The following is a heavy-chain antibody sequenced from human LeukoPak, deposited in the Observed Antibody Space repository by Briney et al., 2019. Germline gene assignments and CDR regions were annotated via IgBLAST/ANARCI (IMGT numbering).Heavy chain of an antibody. Sequence: PGGSLRLSCAASGFTFSSYSMNRVRQAPGKGLEWVSSISSSSSYIYYADSVKGRFTISRDNAKNSLYLQMNSLRAEDTAVYYCARDRNSIAAAGYYYFDYWGQGTLVTVSS. CDR3: ARDRNSIAAAGYYYFDY. V-gene: IGHV3-21*01. D-gene: IGHD6-13*01. CDR1: GFTFSSYS. CDR2: ISSSSSYI. J-gene: IGHJ4*02.